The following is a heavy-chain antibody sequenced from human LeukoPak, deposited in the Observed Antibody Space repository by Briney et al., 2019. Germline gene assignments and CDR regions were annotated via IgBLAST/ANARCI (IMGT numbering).Heavy chain of an antibody. Sequence: GASVKVSCKASGYTFTGYYMHWVRQAPGQGLEWMGRINPNSGGTNYAQKFQGRVTMTRDTSISTAYMELSRLRSDDTAVYYCARAPLYCGSTSCYTFWFDLWGQGTLVTVSS. J-gene: IGHJ5*02. CDR1: GYTFTGYY. CDR3: ARAPLYCGSTSCYTFWFDL. V-gene: IGHV1-2*06. D-gene: IGHD2-2*02. CDR2: INPNSGGT.